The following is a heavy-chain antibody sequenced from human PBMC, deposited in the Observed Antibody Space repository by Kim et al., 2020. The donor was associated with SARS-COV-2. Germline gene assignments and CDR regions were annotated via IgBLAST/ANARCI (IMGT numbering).Heavy chain of an antibody. CDR3: AREAVAGSFDY. V-gene: IGHV1-3*01. D-gene: IGHD6-19*01. Sequence: NTGYPQKFPSGVSITRDTTATNAYLELSGLISEDTAVYYCAREAVAGSFDYWGQGTLVTVSS. CDR2: NT. J-gene: IGHJ4*02.